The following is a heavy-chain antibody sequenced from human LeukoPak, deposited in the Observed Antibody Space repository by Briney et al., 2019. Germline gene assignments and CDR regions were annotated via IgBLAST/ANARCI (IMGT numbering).Heavy chain of an antibody. J-gene: IGHJ4*02. D-gene: IGHD3-16*01. CDR2: ISSSSSYI. CDR3: AKREGGVKGYSDY. V-gene: IGHV3-21*04. CDR1: GFTFSSYT. Sequence: PGGSLRLSCAASGFTFSSYTMNWVRQAPGKGLEWVSSISSSSSYIYYADSVKGRFTISRDNSKNTLYLQMNSLRAEDRAVYYCAKREGGVKGYSDYWGQGTLVTVSS.